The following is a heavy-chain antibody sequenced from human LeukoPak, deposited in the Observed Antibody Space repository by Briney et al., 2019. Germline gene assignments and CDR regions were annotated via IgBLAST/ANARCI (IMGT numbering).Heavy chain of an antibody. J-gene: IGHJ4*02. CDR1: GFTLSSYA. V-gene: IGHV4-59*04. Sequence: GSLRLSCVVSGFTLSSYAMSWIRQSPGKGLEWIGDISGSTYYNPSLKSRVSMSQDTSKNQFSLKLYSVTAADTAVYYCARRSVETVMARPFDYWGQGTLVIVSS. CDR3: ARRSVETVMARPFDY. CDR2: ISGST. D-gene: IGHD5-18*01.